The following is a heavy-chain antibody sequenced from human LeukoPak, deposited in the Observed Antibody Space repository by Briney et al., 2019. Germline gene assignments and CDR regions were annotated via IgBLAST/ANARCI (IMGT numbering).Heavy chain of an antibody. D-gene: IGHD1-26*01. Sequence: SETLSLTCTVSGGSISSYYWSWIRQPPGKGLEWIGYIYYSGSTNYNPSLKSRVTISVDTSKNQFSLKLTSVTAADTALYYCARHRVGVTRDFDYWGQGTLDTVSS. CDR1: GGSISSYY. J-gene: IGHJ4*02. CDR3: ARHRVGVTRDFDY. V-gene: IGHV4-59*08. CDR2: IYYSGST.